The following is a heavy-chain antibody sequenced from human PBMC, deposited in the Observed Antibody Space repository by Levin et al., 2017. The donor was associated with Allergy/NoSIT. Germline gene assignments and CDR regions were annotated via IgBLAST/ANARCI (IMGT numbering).Heavy chain of an antibody. Sequence: GGSLRLSCAASGFIFNNYDMSWVRQAPGKGLEWVSAIGGDDGTTYADSVKGRFTISRDRSKNTMHLSMNSLRVEDTAVYYCGKAANRGAFDYWGQGTLVTVSS. V-gene: IGHV3-23*01. J-gene: IGHJ4*02. CDR2: IGGDDGTT. CDR1: GFIFNNYD. CDR3: GKAANRGAFDY. D-gene: IGHD1-14*01.